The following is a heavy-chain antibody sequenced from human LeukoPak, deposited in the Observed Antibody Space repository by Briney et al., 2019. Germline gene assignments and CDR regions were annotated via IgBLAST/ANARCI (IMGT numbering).Heavy chain of an antibody. CDR3: AMMDSDYYFDY. CDR1: GFTVSRNY. D-gene: IGHD3-22*01. V-gene: IGHV3-53*01. CDR2: IYSGGDT. J-gene: IGHJ4*02. Sequence: GGSLRLSCAASGFTVSRNYMSWVRQAPGKGLEWVSVIYSGGDTYYADSVKGRFTISRAHSKNTMYLQMNRLRADDTAVYYCAMMDSDYYFDYWGQGTLVTVS.